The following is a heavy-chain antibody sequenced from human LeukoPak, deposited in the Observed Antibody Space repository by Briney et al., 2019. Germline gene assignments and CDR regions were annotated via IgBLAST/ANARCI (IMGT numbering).Heavy chain of an antibody. CDR2: INPSAGST. V-gene: IGHV1-46*01. CDR1: GDSLTSNY. Sequence: ASVKVSCKASGDSLTSNYMHWVRQAPGQGLEWMGMINPSAGSTSYAQKFQGRVTMTRDTSTSTVYMELSSLRPEDTAVYYCASGADYDLKPIDYWGQGTLVTVSS. CDR3: ASGADYDLKPIDY. D-gene: IGHD3-3*01. J-gene: IGHJ4*02.